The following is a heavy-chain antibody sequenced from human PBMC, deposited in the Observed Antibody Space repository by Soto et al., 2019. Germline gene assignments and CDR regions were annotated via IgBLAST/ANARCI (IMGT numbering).Heavy chain of an antibody. D-gene: IGHD2-2*02. CDR3: ARGSLVPAAIRYFDY. CDR2: INHSGST. J-gene: IGHJ4*02. CDR1: GGSFSGYY. Sequence: PSETLSLTCAVYGGSFSGYYWSWIRQPPGKGLEWIGEINHSGSTNYNPSLKSRVTISVDTSKNQFSLKLSSVTAADTDVYYCARGSLVPAAIRYFDYWGQGTLVTVSS. V-gene: IGHV4-34*01.